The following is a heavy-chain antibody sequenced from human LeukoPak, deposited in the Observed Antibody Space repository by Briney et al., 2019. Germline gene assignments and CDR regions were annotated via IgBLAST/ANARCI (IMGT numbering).Heavy chain of an antibody. V-gene: IGHV4-4*07. J-gene: IGHJ4*02. CDR3: ARSDGSNSRSFDY. CDR1: GGSISSYY. D-gene: IGHD4-23*01. Sequence: PSETLSLTGTVSGGSISSYYWSWIRQPAGKGLEWIGRISTGGSTNYNPSLKSRVTMSVDTSKNQFSLNLTSVTAADTAVYYCARSDGSNSRSFDYWGQGTLVTVSS. CDR2: ISTGGST.